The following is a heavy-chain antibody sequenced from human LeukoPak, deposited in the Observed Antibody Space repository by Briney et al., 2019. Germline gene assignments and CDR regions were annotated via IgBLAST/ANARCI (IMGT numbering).Heavy chain of an antibody. J-gene: IGHJ5*02. D-gene: IGHD4-17*01. CDR1: RGTFSSYA. Sequence: SVKVSCKASRGTFSSYAISWVRQAPGQGLEWMGGIIPIFGTANYAQKFQGRVTITADESTSTAYMELSSLRSEDTAVYYCARDPYGDYREGWFDPWGQGTLVTVSS. CDR2: IIPIFGTA. V-gene: IGHV1-69*01. CDR3: ARDPYGDYREGWFDP.